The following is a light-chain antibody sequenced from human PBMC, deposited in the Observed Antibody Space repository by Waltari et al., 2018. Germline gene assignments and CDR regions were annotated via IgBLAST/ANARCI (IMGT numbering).Light chain of an antibody. V-gene: IGKV3-20*01. CDR1: QSVTSIS. CDR3: QQYDGEVVT. CDR2: GTS. J-gene: IGKJ4*01. Sequence: ELVLTQSPGTLSLSRGDRATLSGRASQSVTSISLTWSQQKLGQAPRLLIYGTSSRATGIPDRFSGSGSGTYFTLTISRLEPEDFAVYYCQQYDGEVVTFGGGTKVEI.